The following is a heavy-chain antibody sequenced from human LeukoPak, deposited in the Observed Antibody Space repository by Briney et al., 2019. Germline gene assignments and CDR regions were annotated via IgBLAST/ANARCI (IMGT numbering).Heavy chain of an antibody. Sequence: SETLSLTCAVYGGSFSGYYWSWIRQPPGKGLEWIGEINHSGSTNYNPSLKSRVTISVDTSKNQFSLKLSSVTAADTAVYYCARENPSGYYNRPIDYWGQGTLVTVSS. V-gene: IGHV4-34*01. CDR1: GGSFSGYY. J-gene: IGHJ4*02. CDR2: INHSGST. CDR3: ARENPSGYYNRPIDY. D-gene: IGHD3-22*01.